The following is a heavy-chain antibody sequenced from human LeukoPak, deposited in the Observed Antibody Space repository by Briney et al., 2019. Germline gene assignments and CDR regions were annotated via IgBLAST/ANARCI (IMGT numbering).Heavy chain of an antibody. Sequence: GSLRLSCAASGFTFSNAWMSWVRQAPGKGLEWIGEINHSGSTNYNPSLKSRVTISVDTSKNQFSLKLSSVTAADTAVYYCARTGIVVVPAAPRRYYYGMDVWGKGTTVTVSS. V-gene: IGHV4-34*01. J-gene: IGHJ6*04. CDR3: ARTGIVVVPAAPRRYYYGMDV. CDR2: INHSGST. CDR1: GFTFSNAW. D-gene: IGHD2-2*01.